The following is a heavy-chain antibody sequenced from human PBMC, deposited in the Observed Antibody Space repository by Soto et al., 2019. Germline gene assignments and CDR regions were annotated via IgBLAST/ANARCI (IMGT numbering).Heavy chain of an antibody. V-gene: IGHV4-30-2*01. CDR2: IYHSGST. Sequence: PSETLSLTCAVSGGSISSGGYSWSWIRQPPGKGLEWIGYIYHSGSTYYNPSLKSRVTISVDRSKNQFSLKLSSVTAADTAVYYRARARGSYYDILAGYYNGDYYGMDAWGQGTTVPVSS. D-gene: IGHD3-9*01. CDR1: GGSISSGGYS. J-gene: IGHJ6*02. CDR3: ARARGSYYDILAGYYNGDYYGMDA.